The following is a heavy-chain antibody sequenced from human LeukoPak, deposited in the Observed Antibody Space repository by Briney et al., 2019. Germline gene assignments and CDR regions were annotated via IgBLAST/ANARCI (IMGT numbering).Heavy chain of an antibody. CDR1: GFTFSSYS. V-gene: IGHV3-21*05. CDR3: ARTARHLDY. CDR2: ISGSGTDI. Sequence: GGSLRLSCAASGFTFSSYSMNWVRQAPGKGLECLSYISGSGTDINYADSVRGRFTISRDNAKNLLYLQMNDLRLEDTAVYYCARTARHLDYWGRGTLVTVSS. D-gene: IGHD5-18*01. J-gene: IGHJ4*02.